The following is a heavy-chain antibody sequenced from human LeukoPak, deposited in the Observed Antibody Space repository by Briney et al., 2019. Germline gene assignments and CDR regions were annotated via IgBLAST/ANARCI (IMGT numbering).Heavy chain of an antibody. CDR2: LQGDGSNE. CDR3: ARRGYYDSSGYDY. CDR1: GFSFLSYG. D-gene: IGHD3-22*01. V-gene: IGHV3-30*02. J-gene: IGHJ4*02. Sequence: GGSLRLSCAASGFSFLSYGMHWVRQAPGKGLEWVAYLQGDGSNEQYAYSVKGRFHISRDNAKNSVFLQINNLRAEDTAIYCARRGYYDSSGYDYWGQGTLVTVSS.